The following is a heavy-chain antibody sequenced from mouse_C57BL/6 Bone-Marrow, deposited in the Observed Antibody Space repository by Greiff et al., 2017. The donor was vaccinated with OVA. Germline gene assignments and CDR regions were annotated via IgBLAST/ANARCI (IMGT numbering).Heavy chain of an antibody. CDR1: GYTFTDHT. J-gene: IGHJ1*03. CDR2: IYPRDGST. D-gene: IGHD1-1*01. Sequence: VQLQQSDAELVKPGASVKISCKVSGYTFTDHTIHWMKQRPEQGLEWIGYIYPRDGSTKYNEKFKGKATLTADKSSSTAYMQLNSLTSEDSAVYFCGRNNTGSSNVGPAHWYFDVWGTGTTVTVSS. CDR3: GRNNTGSSNVGPAHWYFDV. V-gene: IGHV1-78*01.